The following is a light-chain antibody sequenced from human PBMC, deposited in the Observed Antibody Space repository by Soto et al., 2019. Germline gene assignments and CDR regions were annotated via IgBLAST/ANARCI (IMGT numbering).Light chain of an antibody. J-gene: IGKJ4*01. CDR1: QSLSGN. CDR2: DAS. Sequence: ETVMTQSPATLSVSPGERATLSCRASQSLSGNLAWYQQKPGQAPRLLIYDASNRATGIPARFSGSGSGTEFTLTISSMQSEDFAVYCCQQYNNWPLTFGGGTKVEIK. CDR3: QQYNNWPLT. V-gene: IGKV3D-15*01.